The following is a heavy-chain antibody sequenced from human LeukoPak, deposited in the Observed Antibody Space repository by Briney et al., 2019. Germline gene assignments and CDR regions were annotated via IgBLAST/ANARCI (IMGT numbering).Heavy chain of an antibody. Sequence: GGSLRLSCVVSGYSFSSNMMTWVRQAPGKGLEWVATILPGGRESYRVDSVKGRFTISRDNAKNSLYLQMSSLRAEDPAVYYMSAHGYWGQGTLVTVTS. V-gene: IGHV3-7*01. CDR1: GYSFSSNM. CDR2: ILPGGRES. D-gene: IGHD3-16*01. CDR3: SAHGY. J-gene: IGHJ4*02.